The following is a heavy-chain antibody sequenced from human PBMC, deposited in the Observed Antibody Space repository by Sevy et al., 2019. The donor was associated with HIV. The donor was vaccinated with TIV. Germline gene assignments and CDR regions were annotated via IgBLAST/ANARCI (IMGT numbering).Heavy chain of an antibody. D-gene: IGHD3-10*01. Sequence: GSLRLSCAASGFTFSSYAMHWVRQAPGKGLEWVAVISYDGSNKYYAGSVKGRFTISRDNSKNTLYLQMNSLRAEDTAVYYCARDYRGYYGSGKNWFDPWGQGTLVTVSS. J-gene: IGHJ5*02. CDR3: ARDYRGYYGSGKNWFDP. CDR1: GFTFSSYA. CDR2: ISYDGSNK. V-gene: IGHV3-30-3*01.